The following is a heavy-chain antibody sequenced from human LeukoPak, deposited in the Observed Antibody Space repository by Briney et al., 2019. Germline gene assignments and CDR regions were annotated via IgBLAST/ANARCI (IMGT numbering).Heavy chain of an antibody. Sequence: GGSLRLSCAASGFTVSSNYMSWVRRAPGKGLEWVSVIYSGGSTYYADSVKGRFTISRDNSKNTLYLQMNSLRAEDTAVYYCARERAELLWFGEYYYYGMDVWGQGTTVTVSS. J-gene: IGHJ6*02. CDR1: GFTVSSNY. V-gene: IGHV3-53*01. D-gene: IGHD3-10*01. CDR3: ARERAELLWFGEYYYYGMDV. CDR2: IYSGGST.